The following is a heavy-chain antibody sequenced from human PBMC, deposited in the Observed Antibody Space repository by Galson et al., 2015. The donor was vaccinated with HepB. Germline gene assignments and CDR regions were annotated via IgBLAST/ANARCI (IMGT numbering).Heavy chain of an antibody. Sequence: SLRLSCAASGFTFSTYSMNWVRQAPGTGLEWIPYISSSTTTIYYADSVKGRFTISRDNAKNSPYLQMNSLRAEDTAVYYCARLNSGYYLDFWGQGTLVTVSS. V-gene: IGHV3-48*01. CDR1: GFTFSTYS. D-gene: IGHD3-22*01. J-gene: IGHJ4*02. CDR2: ISSSTTTI. CDR3: ARLNSGYYLDF.